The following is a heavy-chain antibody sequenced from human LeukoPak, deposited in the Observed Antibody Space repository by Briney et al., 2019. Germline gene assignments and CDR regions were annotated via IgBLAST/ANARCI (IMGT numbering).Heavy chain of an antibody. D-gene: IGHD4-17*01. J-gene: IGHJ6*02. V-gene: IGHV1-69*13. CDR2: IIPIFGTA. CDR3: ARGVRSLRRDYYYYYGMDV. Sequence: GASVKVSCKASGGTFSSYAISWVRQAPGQGLEWMGGIIPIFGTANYAQKFQGRVTITADESTSTAYMELSSLRSEDTAVYYCARGVRSLRRDYYYYYGMDVWGQGTTVTVSS. CDR1: GGTFSSYA.